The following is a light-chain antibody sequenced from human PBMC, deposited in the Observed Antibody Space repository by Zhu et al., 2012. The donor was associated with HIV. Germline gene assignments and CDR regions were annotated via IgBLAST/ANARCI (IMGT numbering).Light chain of an antibody. CDR3: QHLTLYPA. CDR1: EGFGTT. CDR2: EVS. J-gene: IGKJ4*01. V-gene: IGKV3-15*01. Sequence: EIVMTQSPATLSVFPGERATLSCRASEGFGTTLAWYQHKPGQPPRLLIYEVSTRATGIPARFSGSGSGTEFTLTISSLQPEDFATYFCQHLTLYPAFGGGSKVEIK.